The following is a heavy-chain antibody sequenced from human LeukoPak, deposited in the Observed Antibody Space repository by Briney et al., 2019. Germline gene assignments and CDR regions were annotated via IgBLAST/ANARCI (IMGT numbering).Heavy chain of an antibody. D-gene: IGHD3-10*01. CDR3: ARTGFRGYFGPGARLDY. V-gene: IGHV4-34*01. Sequence: PSETLSLTCAVYGGSFSGYYWSWIRQPPGKGLEWIGEINHSGSTNYNPSLKSRVTISVDTSKNQFSLKLSSVTAADTAVYYCARTGFRGYFGPGARLDYWGQGTLVTVSS. CDR1: GGSFSGYY. CDR2: INHSGST. J-gene: IGHJ4*02.